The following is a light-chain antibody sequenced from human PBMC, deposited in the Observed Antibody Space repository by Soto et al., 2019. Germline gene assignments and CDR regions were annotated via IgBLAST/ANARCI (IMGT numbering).Light chain of an antibody. CDR2: DAS. V-gene: IGKV3-20*01. J-gene: IGKJ4*01. CDR3: QQFSSYPLT. CDR1: QTVRNNY. Sequence: ELVLTQSPGTLSLSPGERATLSCRDSQTVRNNYLAWYQQKPGQAPRLLIYDASSRATGIPDRFSGGGSGTDFTLTISSLEPEDFAVYYCQQFSSYPLTFGGGTKVDIK.